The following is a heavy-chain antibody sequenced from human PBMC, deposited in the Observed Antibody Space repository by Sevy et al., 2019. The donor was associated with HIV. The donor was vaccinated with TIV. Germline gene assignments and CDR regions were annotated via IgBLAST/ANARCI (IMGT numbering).Heavy chain of an antibody. D-gene: IGHD2-15*01. CDR3: AKGFCRGGTCPRDYYYGMDV. J-gene: IGHJ6*02. Sequence: GGSLRLSCAASEFTFSSYAMSWVRQAPGKGLEWVSSISGSGRYTYYADSVEGRFTISRDNSKNTLYVQMNSLRAEDTAVYYCAKGFCRGGTCPRDYYYGMDVWGQGTTVTVSS. V-gene: IGHV3-23*01. CDR1: EFTFSSYA. CDR2: ISGSGRYT.